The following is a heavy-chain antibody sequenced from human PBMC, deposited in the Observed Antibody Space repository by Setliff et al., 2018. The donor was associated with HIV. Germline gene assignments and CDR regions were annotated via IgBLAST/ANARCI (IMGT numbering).Heavy chain of an antibody. J-gene: IGHJ4*02. D-gene: IGHD3-22*01. Sequence: ASVKVSCKASGYTFTNYAILWVRQAPGRGLEWMGWINAGNGDTKYSQNFQGRVTITMDTSATTVYMELRSLGSEDTAVYHCTRERTFYYTGSDYYLDYWGQGTLVTVSS. CDR2: INAGNGDT. V-gene: IGHV1-3*01. CDR1: GYTFTNYA. CDR3: TRERTFYYTGSDYYLDY.